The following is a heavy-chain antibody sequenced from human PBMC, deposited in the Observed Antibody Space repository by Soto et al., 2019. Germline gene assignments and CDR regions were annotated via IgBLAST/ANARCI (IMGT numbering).Heavy chain of an antibody. CDR1: GASIISENW. Sequence: QVQLQESGPGLVKPSGTLSLTCAVSGASIISENWWTWVRQSPGKGLEWIGEIHHTGSTTYNPSLHSRVTMSVDKSKYHFSLILSSVTAADTALYYCAKSWELRRFFASWGQGTLVTVSS. CDR3: AKSWELRRFFAS. CDR2: IHHTGST. D-gene: IGHD1-7*01. V-gene: IGHV4-4*02. J-gene: IGHJ4*02.